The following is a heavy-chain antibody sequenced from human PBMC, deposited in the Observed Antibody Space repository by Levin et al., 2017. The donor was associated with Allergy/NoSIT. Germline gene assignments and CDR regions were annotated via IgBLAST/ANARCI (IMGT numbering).Heavy chain of an antibody. CDR1: GGSFSGYY. Sequence: SETLSLTCAVYGGSFSGYYWSWIRQPPGKGLEWIGEINHSGSTNYNPSLKSRVTISVDTSKNQFSLKLSSVTAADTAVYYCAREVYGGNSESDYWGQGTLVTVSS. CDR2: INHSGST. D-gene: IGHD4-23*01. V-gene: IGHV4-34*01. CDR3: AREVYGGNSESDY. J-gene: IGHJ4*02.